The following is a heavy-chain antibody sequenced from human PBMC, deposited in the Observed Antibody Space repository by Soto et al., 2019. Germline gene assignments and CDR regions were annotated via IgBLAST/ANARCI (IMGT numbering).Heavy chain of an antibody. Sequence: ASVKVSCKASGYIFSSYYIYWVRQAPGQGLEWMGIINPSGGGTSYAQRFQGRVTMTRDTSTSTVYMELSSLRSEDTAVYYCAGNGIYSGYDLASWGQG. V-gene: IGHV1-46*01. J-gene: IGHJ5*02. D-gene: IGHD5-12*01. CDR3: AGNGIYSGYDLAS. CDR2: INPSGGGT. CDR1: GYIFSSYY.